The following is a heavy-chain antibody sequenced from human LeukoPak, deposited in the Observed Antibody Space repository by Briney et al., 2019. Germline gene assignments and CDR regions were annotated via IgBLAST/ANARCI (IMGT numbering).Heavy chain of an antibody. J-gene: IGHJ4*02. Sequence: ASVTVSCKASGYTFTTYGISWVRQAPGQGLEWMGWISTYNGNPNYAQKLQGRVTMTTDTSTSTAYMELRSLRSDDTAVYYCARGYSGYDYGFTNFDYWGQGTLVTVSS. V-gene: IGHV1-18*01. CDR2: ISTYNGNP. CDR1: GYTFTTYG. CDR3: ARGYSGYDYGFTNFDY. D-gene: IGHD5-12*01.